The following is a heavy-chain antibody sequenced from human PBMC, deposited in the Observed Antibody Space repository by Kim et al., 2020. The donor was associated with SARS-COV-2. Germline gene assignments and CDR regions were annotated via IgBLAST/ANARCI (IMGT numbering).Heavy chain of an antibody. Sequence: SETLSLTCTVSGGSISGYYWSWIRQPPGKGLEWIGDIYYSGSTNYNPSLKSRVTISVDTSKNQFSLKLSSVTAADTAVYYCARTERACSSWSQYYYYSMDVWGQGTPVTVSS. CDR1: GGSISGYY. CDR2: IYYSGST. CDR3: ARTERACSSWSQYYYYSMDV. D-gene: IGHD6-13*01. J-gene: IGHJ6*02. V-gene: IGHV4-59*13.